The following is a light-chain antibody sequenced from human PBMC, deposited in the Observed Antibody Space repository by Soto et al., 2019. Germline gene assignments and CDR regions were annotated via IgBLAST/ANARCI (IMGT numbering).Light chain of an antibody. V-gene: IGKV3-15*01. CDR3: QQYSKWPIT. CDR1: QSVSSK. CDR2: GIS. J-gene: IGKJ5*01. Sequence: EIVMTQSPATLSVSPGEGATLSCRASQSVSSKLAWYQQKPGQPPRLLIYGISTRATGIPARFSGSGSGTEFSLTISSLQSEDFAVYYCQQYSKWPITFGQGTRLEIK.